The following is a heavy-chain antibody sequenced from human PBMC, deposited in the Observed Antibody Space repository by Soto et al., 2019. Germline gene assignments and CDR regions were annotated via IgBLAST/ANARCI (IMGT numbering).Heavy chain of an antibody. V-gene: IGHV3-23*01. CDR2: IGGSGGNR. CDR1: GFTFNAYA. Sequence: EVQLLESGGGLVQPGGSLRLSCAASGFTFNAYAMTWVRQAPGKGLEWVSAIGGSGGNRYYAASVKGRFTISRDNSKHTLDLQMSRLRVEDTAVYYCARVASDYITSVDPWGQGILVTVSS. J-gene: IGHJ5*02. D-gene: IGHD4-4*01. CDR3: ARVASDYITSVDP.